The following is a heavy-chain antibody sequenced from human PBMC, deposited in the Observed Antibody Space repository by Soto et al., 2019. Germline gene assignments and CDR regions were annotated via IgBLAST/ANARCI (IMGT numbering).Heavy chain of an antibody. CDR1: GFSFSSFA. V-gene: IGHV3-23*01. D-gene: IGHD3-3*01. J-gene: IGHJ4*02. CDR3: AKHPIFGVVTHYFAH. Sequence: EVQLLESGGTLVPPGGSLRRSWVVSGFSFSSFALGWVRQAPGKGREWVSIISGSGGDTYYGDSVKGRFTISRDNSKNTLYLEANSLTAEDTAVYYCAKHPIFGVVTHYFAHWGQGTLVTVSS. CDR2: ISGSGGDT.